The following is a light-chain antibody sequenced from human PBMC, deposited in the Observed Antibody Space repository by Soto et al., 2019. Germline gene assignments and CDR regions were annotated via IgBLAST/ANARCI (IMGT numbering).Light chain of an antibody. V-gene: IGLV1-44*01. CDR1: GSNIGENA. CDR2: SNA. J-gene: IGLJ3*02. CDR3: AAWDDSLKAML. Sequence: QSVLTQPPSASGTPGQTVTISCSGSGSNIGENAVNWYQHLPGTAPQLLIYSNALRPSGVPHRFSGSKSVTAGSLAISGLQSEDEAHYSCAAWDDSLKAMLFGGGTKRTVL.